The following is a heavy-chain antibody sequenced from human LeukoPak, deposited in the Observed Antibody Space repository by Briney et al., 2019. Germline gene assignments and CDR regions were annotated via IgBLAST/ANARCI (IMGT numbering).Heavy chain of an antibody. V-gene: IGHV1-18*01. J-gene: IGHJ6*02. D-gene: IGHD5-18*01. CDR1: GYTFTSYG. CDR2: ISAYNGNT. CDR3: ARGRKRAMAVYYYYGMDV. Sequence: EASVKVSCKASGYTFTSYGISWVRQAPGQGLEWMGWISAYNGNTNYAQKLQGRVTMTTDTSTSTAYMELRSLRSDDTAVYYCARGRKRAMAVYYYYGMDVWGQGTTVTVSS.